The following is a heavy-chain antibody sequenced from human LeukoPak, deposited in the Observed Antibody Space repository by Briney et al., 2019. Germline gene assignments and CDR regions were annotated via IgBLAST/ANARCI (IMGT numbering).Heavy chain of an antibody. CDR3: ARVPHYYGSGTYLSYFDY. CDR2: INWSGSST. J-gene: IGHJ4*02. CDR1: GFTFDDYG. D-gene: IGHD3-10*01. V-gene: IGHV3-20*04. Sequence: GGSLRLSCAASGFTFDDYGMSWVRQAPGKGLEWVSGINWSGSSTGYADSVKGRFTLSRDNAKNSLYLQMNRLRAEDTALYYCARVPHYYGSGTYLSYFDYWGQGTLVTVSS.